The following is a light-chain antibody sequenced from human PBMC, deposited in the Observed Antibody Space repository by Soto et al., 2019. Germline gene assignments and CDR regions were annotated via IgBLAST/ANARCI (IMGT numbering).Light chain of an antibody. Sequence: QSVLTQPASVSGSLGQSITISCAGSSGDIGSFNVVSWYQQFPGKAPRLLIYEVHQRPSGVSHRFSGSKSGNTASLTISGLQAEDEADYYCCSYAPIRSLVFGGGTKLTVL. CDR1: SGDIGSFNV. V-gene: IGLV2-23*02. CDR2: EVH. J-gene: IGLJ3*02. CDR3: CSYAPIRSLV.